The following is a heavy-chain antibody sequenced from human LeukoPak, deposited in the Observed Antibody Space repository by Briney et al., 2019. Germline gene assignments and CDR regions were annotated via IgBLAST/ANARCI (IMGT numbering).Heavy chain of an antibody. J-gene: IGHJ3*02. Sequence: PSETLSLTCTVSGGSISSYYWSWIRQPPGKGLEWIGYIFYTGSTNYNPSLKSRVTISVLTSKNQFSLKLSSVTAADTAVYYCARATKRQLLGAFDIWGQGTMVTVSS. V-gene: IGHV4-59*01. D-gene: IGHD1-1*01. CDR1: GGSISSYY. CDR3: ARATKRQLLGAFDI. CDR2: IFYTGST.